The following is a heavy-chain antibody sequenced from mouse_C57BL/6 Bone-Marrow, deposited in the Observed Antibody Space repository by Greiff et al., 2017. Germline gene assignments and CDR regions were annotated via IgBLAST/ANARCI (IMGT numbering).Heavy chain of an antibody. CDR1: GYSITSGYY. V-gene: IGHV3-6*01. J-gene: IGHJ4*01. Sequence: EVKLMESGPGLVKPSQSLSLTCSVTGYSITSGYYWNWIRQFPGNKLEWMGYISYDGSNNYNPSLKNRISITRDTSKNQFFLKLNSVTTEDTATYYCARENIYYGNYEGAMDYWGQGTSVTVSS. CDR2: ISYDGSN. D-gene: IGHD2-1*01. CDR3: ARENIYYGNYEGAMDY.